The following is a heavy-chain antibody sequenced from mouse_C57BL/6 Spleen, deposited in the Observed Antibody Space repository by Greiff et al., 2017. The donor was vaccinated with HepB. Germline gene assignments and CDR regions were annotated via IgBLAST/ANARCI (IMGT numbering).Heavy chain of an antibody. D-gene: IGHD2-4*01. Sequence: EVKLMESGGGLVKPGGSLKLSCAASGFTFSSYAMSWVRQTPEKRLEWVATISDGGSYTYYPDNVKGRFTISRDNAKNNLYLQMSHLKSEDTAMYYCARGGYYDYTGGVYYYAMDYWGQGTSVTVSS. CDR2: ISDGGSYT. J-gene: IGHJ4*01. CDR3: ARGGYYDYTGGVYYYAMDY. V-gene: IGHV5-4*03. CDR1: GFTFSSYA.